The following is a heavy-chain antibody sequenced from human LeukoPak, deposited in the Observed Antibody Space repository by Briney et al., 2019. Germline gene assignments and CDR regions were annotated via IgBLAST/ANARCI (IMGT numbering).Heavy chain of an antibody. Sequence: GGTLRLSCAASGFTFSSYGMSWVRQAPGKGLEWVSAISGSGGSTYYADSVKGRFTISRDNSKNTLYLQMNSLRAEDTAVYYCAKDQLLLWFGELSPNWFDPWGQGTLVIVSS. CDR2: ISGSGGST. CDR1: GFTFSSYG. D-gene: IGHD3-10*01. V-gene: IGHV3-23*01. J-gene: IGHJ5*02. CDR3: AKDQLLLWFGELSPNWFDP.